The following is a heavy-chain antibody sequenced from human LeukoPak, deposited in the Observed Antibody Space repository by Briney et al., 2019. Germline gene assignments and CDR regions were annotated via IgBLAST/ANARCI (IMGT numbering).Heavy chain of an antibody. Sequence: ASVNVSCTASGYTFTSYGISWVRQAPGQGLEWMGWISGYNGNTKYAQKHQGRVTMTTDTSTSTAYMELRSLRSDDTAVYYCARDGRDYCGGDCYSVYWGQGTLVTVSS. D-gene: IGHD2-21*02. CDR3: ARDGRDYCGGDCYSVY. V-gene: IGHV1-18*01. CDR2: ISGYNGNT. J-gene: IGHJ4*02. CDR1: GYTFTSYG.